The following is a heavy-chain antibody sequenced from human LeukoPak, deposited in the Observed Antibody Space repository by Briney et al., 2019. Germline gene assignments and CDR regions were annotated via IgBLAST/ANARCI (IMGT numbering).Heavy chain of an antibody. CDR1: GYTFTNYW. Sequence: GESLKISCKGSGYTFTNYWIGWVRQMPGKGLEWMGIIYPGDSDTRYSPSFQGQVTISADKSISTAYLQWSSLKASDTAMYYCARLRYSSSWYREGYYYYYMDVWGKGTTVTISS. D-gene: IGHD6-13*01. J-gene: IGHJ6*03. V-gene: IGHV5-51*01. CDR3: ARLRYSSSWYREGYYYYYMDV. CDR2: IYPGDSDT.